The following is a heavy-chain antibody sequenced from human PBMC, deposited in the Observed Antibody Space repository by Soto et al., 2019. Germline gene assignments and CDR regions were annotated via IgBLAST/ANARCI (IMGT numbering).Heavy chain of an antibody. CDR3: ARERPDGSRLDP. CDR2: IYYSGST. V-gene: IGHV4-30-4*01. CDR1: GGSISSGDSY. Sequence: SETLSLTCTVSGGSISSGDSYWSWIRQPPGKGLEWTGYIYYSGSTYYNPSLKRRVTISVDTCKNQFSLKLSSVTAADTAVYYCARERPDGSRLDPWAQGTLVTVSS. D-gene: IGHD6-13*01. J-gene: IGHJ5*02.